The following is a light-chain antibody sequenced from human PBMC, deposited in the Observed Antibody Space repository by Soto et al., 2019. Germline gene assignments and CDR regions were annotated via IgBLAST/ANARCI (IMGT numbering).Light chain of an antibody. V-gene: IGKV3-20*01. Sequence: EVVLMQSPGTLSLSPGERATLSCRASQSVSSNYLAWCQQKPGQAPRLLIYGASSRATGIPDRFSGSGSGTDFTLTISRLEPEDFAVYYCQQYGSSPWTFGQGTKVEIK. CDR3: QQYGSSPWT. J-gene: IGKJ1*01. CDR2: GAS. CDR1: QSVSSNY.